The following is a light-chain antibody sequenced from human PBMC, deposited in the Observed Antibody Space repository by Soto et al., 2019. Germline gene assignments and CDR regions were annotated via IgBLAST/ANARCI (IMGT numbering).Light chain of an antibody. CDR1: QSVSSY. CDR2: DAS. Sequence: EIVLTQSPATLSFSTGERATLSCRASQSVSSYLAWYQRKPGQAPRLLIYDASNRATGIPARFSGSGSGTDFTLTISSLEPEDFAVYYCQQRSNWPKTFGQGTKVDIK. J-gene: IGKJ1*01. CDR3: QQRSNWPKT. V-gene: IGKV3-11*01.